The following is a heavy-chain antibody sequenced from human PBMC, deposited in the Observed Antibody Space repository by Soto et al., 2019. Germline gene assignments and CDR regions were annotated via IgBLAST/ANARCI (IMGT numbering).Heavy chain of an antibody. J-gene: IGHJ6*02. CDR2: ISAYNGNT. V-gene: IGHV1-18*01. D-gene: IGHD3-3*01. CDR3: ARDRYDFWSGYFPRVYYYYGMDV. Sequence: QVQLVQSGAEVKKPGASVKVSCKASGYTFTSYGISWVRQAPGQGLEWMGWISAYNGNTNYAQKLQGRVTMTTDTSTSRAYMELRSLRSDDTAVYYCARDRYDFWSGYFPRVYYYYGMDVWGQGTTVTVSS. CDR1: GYTFTSYG.